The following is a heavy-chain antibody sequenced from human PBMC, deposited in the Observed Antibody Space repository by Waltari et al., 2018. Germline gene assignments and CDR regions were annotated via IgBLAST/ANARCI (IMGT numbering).Heavy chain of an antibody. J-gene: IGHJ6*03. CDR2: IYYSGST. V-gene: IGHV4-30-4*08. D-gene: IGHD2-2*01. Sequence: QVQLQESGPGLVKPSQTLSLTSPVPGGSISSGDYYWICIRKPPGKGLEWIGYIYYSGSTYYNPSLKSRVTISVDTSKNQFSLKLSSVTAADTAVYYCARVPHPLHGYMDVWGKGTTVTVSS. CDR3: ARVPHPLHGYMDV. CDR1: GGSISSGDYY.